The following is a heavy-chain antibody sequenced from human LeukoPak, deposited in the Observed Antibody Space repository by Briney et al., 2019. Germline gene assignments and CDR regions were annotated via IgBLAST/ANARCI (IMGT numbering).Heavy chain of an antibody. CDR1: GFTFSSYA. V-gene: IGHV3-23*01. CDR3: AKDYCSGSSCYSGLDF. J-gene: IGHJ4*02. Sequence: GGSLRLSCAASGFTFSSYAMSWVRQAPGKGLEWVSVISGSGGSTYYADSVKGRFTISRGNSKNTLYLQMNSLRAEDTAVYYCAKDYCSGSSCYSGLDFWGQGALVTVSS. CDR2: ISGSGGST. D-gene: IGHD2-15*01.